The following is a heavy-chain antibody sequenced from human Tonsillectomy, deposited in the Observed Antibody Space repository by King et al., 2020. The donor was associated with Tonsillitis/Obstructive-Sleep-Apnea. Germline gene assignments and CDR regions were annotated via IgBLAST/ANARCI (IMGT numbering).Heavy chain of an antibody. CDR2: IFSNDEE. D-gene: IGHD1-26*01. CDR1: GFSLTNAKMG. J-gene: IGHJ6*03. CDR3: ASSASASNSYYSYMDV. V-gene: IGHV2-26*01. Sequence: VTLKESGPVLVKPTETLTLTCTVSGFSLTNAKMGVSWIRQPPGKALEWLAHIFSNDEESYSTSLKSRLTISKDTSKSQVVLTMTNLDPVDTATYYCASSASASNSYYSYMDVWGQGTTVTVSS.